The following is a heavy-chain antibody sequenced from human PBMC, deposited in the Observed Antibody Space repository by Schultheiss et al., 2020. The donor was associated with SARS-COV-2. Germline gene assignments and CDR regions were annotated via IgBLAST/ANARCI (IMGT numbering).Heavy chain of an antibody. V-gene: IGHV4-59*01. CDR1: GGSISSYY. D-gene: IGHD6-13*01. CDR2: IYYSGST. J-gene: IGHJ5*02. Sequence: SETLSLTCTVSGGSISSYYWSWIRQPAGKGLEWIGYIYYSGSTNYNPSLKSRVTISVDTSKNQFSLKLSSVTAADTAVYYCARASSSWYGNWFDPWGQGTLVTVSS. CDR3: ARASSSWYGNWFDP.